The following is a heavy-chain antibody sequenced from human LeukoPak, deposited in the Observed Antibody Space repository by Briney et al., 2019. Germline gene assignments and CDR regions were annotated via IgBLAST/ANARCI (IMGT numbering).Heavy chain of an antibody. CDR3: AREEDCSSTSCYVV. CDR2: IYYSGST. V-gene: IGHV4-59*12. J-gene: IGHJ6*04. CDR1: GGSISSYY. D-gene: IGHD2-2*01. Sequence: PSETLSLTCTVSGGSISSYYWSWIRQPPGKGLEWIGYIYYSGSTNYNPSLKSRVTISVDTSKNQFSLKLSSVTAADTAVYYCAREEDCSSTSCYVVWGKGTTVTVSS.